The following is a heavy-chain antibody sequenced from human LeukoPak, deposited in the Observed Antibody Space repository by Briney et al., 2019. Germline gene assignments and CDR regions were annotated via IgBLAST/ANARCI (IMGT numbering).Heavy chain of an antibody. V-gene: IGHV5-51*01. CDR3: ATPTLGTIGEYLFDF. CDR1: GYPFTTYW. J-gene: IGHJ4*02. D-gene: IGHD1-7*01. Sequence: PGESLKISCKGSGYPFTTYWIGWVRQLPGKGLEWLGILYPDDSDARCSPSFQGQVIISADKSISTAYLQWNTLKASDTAMYYCATPTLGTIGEYLFDFWGQGTLVTVSS. CDR2: LYPDDSDA.